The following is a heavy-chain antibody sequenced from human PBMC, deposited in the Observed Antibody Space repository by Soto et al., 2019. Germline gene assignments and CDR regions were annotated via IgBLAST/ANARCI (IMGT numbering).Heavy chain of an antibody. Sequence: PSETLSLTCSVSNGSIWDFYWSWIRQPPGKGLEWIGYIHYGGITKYNPSHRGRVTINPDTSKNQFSLQLNSVTPEDTAVYYCAREEPGIAAAGTGTPGGNWFDPWGQGTLVTVSS. V-gene: IGHV4-59*12. D-gene: IGHD6-13*01. CDR1: NGSIWDFY. CDR2: IHYGGIT. J-gene: IGHJ5*02. CDR3: AREEPGIAAAGTGTPGGNWFDP.